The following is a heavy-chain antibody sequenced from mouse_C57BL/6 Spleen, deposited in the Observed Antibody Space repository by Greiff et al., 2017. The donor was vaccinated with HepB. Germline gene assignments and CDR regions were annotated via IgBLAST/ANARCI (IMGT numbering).Heavy chain of an antibody. V-gene: IGHV7-1*01. D-gene: IGHD1-1*01. CDR1: GFTFSDFY. Sequence: EVHLVESGGGLVQSGRSLRLSCATSGFTFSDFYMEWVRQAPGKGLEWIAASRNKANDYTTEYSASVKGRFIVSRDTSQSILYLQMNALRAEDTAIYYCARGSDYYGSRGYAMDYWGQGTSVTVSS. CDR3: ARGSDYYGSRGYAMDY. CDR2: SRNKANDYTT. J-gene: IGHJ4*01.